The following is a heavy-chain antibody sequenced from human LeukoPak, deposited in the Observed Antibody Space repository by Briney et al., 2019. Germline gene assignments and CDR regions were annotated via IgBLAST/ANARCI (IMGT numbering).Heavy chain of an antibody. CDR2: MNPNSGNT. CDR1: GYTFTSYD. J-gene: IGHJ6*03. D-gene: IGHD3-3*01. V-gene: IGHV1-8*01. CDR3: ARDDYDFWSGRDYYYYMDV. Sequence: ASVKVSCKASGYTFTSYDINRVRQATGQGLEWMGWMNPNSGNTGYAQKFQGRVTMTRDTSISTAYMELSSLRSEDTAVYYCARDDYDFWSGRDYYYYMDVWGKGTTVTVSS.